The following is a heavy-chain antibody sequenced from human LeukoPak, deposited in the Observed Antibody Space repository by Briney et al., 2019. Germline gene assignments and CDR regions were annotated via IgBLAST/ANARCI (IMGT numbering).Heavy chain of an antibody. CDR3: AKELRFLEWLLY. CDR2: IRYDGSNK. CDR1: GFTFSTYG. J-gene: IGHJ4*02. Sequence: GGSLRLSCAASGFTFSTYGMHWVRQAPGKGLEGVAFIRYDGSNKYYADSVKGRCTISRDNSKNTLYLQMNSLRAEDTAVYACAKELRFLEWLLYWGQGTLVTVSS. D-gene: IGHD3-3*01. V-gene: IGHV3-30*02.